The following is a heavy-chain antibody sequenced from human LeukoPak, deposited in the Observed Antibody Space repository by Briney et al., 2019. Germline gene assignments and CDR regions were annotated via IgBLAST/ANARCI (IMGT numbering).Heavy chain of an antibody. V-gene: IGHV3-66*01. CDR3: AKSTSFYLDS. J-gene: IGHJ4*02. Sequence: GGSLRLSCAASGFTVSSNYMSWVRQAPGKGLEWVSVIYSGGSTYYADSVKGRFTISRDNAKNSLYLQMNSLRAEDTAVYYCAKSTSFYLDSWGQGTLVTVSS. CDR1: GFTVSSNY. CDR2: IYSGGST.